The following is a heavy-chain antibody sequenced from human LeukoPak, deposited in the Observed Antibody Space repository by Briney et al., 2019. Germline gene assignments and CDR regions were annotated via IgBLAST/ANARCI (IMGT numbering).Heavy chain of an antibody. D-gene: IGHD6-6*01. J-gene: IGHJ4*02. CDR3: AKGSAASRPYYFDY. CDR2: ITDSGGDT. CDR1: GFTFSSYE. Sequence: GGSLRLSCAASGFTFSSYEMHWVRQAPGKGLEWVSAITDSGGDTYSSDSVKGRFTISRDNSKSTLYLQMDSLRGDDTAVYYCAKGSAASRPYYFDYWGQGALVTVSS. V-gene: IGHV3-23*01.